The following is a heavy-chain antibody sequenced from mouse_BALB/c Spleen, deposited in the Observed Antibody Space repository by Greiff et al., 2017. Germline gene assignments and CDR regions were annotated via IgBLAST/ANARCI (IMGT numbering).Heavy chain of an antibody. CDR3: ARRDYGSSYPYYFDY. J-gene: IGHJ2*01. Sequence: VQLKESGPELVKPGASVKMSCKASGYTFTSYVMHWVKQKPGQGLEWIGYINPYNDGTKYNEKFKGKATLTSDKSSSTAYMELSSLTSEDSAVYYCARRDYGSSYPYYFDYWGQGTTLTVSS. D-gene: IGHD1-1*01. CDR2: INPYNDGT. V-gene: IGHV1-14*01. CDR1: GYTFTSYV.